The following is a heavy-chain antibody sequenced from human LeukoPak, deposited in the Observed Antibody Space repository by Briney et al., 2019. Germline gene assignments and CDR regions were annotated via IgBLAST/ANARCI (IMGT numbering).Heavy chain of an antibody. D-gene: IGHD3-22*01. Sequence: PSETLSLTCTVSGGSISSYYWSWIRQPPGKGLEWIGYIYYSGSTNYNPSLKSRVTISVDTSKNQFSLKLSSVTAADTAVYYCARGVRYYDSSGYEVGYSDYWGQGTLVTVSS. CDR3: ARGVRYYDSSGYEVGYSDY. V-gene: IGHV4-59*12. CDR1: GGSISSYY. CDR2: IYYSGST. J-gene: IGHJ4*02.